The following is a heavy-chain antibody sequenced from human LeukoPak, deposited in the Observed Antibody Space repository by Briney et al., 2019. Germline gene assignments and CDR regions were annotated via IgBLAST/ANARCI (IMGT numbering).Heavy chain of an antibody. J-gene: IGHJ4*02. CDR1: GGSFSGYY. CDR2: INHSGST. V-gene: IGHV4-34*01. CDR3: AKGMNLNY. Sequence: SETLSLTCAVYGGSFSGYYWSWIRQPPGKGLEWIGEINHSGSTNYNPSLKSRGTISVDTSKNQFSLKLSSVTAADTAVYYCAKGMNLNYWGQGTLVTVSS.